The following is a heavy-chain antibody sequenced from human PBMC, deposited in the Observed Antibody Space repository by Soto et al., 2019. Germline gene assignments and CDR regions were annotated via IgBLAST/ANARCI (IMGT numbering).Heavy chain of an antibody. Sequence: EVQLMESGGGLTQPGGSLRLSCETTEFTVSNNYMSWVRQAPGKGLEWVSVIYSSGRTKYADSVKGRFTLSRDDSKNTLYLQMNSLRVEDTAVYYCAKSPGRLDYYDYCMDVWGQGTTVIVSS. CDR3: AKSPGRLDYYDYCMDV. J-gene: IGHJ6*02. CDR2: IYSSGRT. D-gene: IGHD3-10*01. V-gene: IGHV3-53*01. CDR1: EFTVSNNY.